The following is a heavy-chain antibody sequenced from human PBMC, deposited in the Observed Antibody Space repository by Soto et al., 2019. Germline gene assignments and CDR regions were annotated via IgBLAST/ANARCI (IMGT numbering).Heavy chain of an antibody. V-gene: IGHV3-48*03. CDR3: AREGVVVPSATTDSLVYYYGMDV. CDR1: GFTFSSYE. CDR2: ISSSGRTI. J-gene: IGHJ6*02. D-gene: IGHD2-2*01. Sequence: GGSLRLSCAASGFTFSSYEMTWVRQAPGKGLEWVSYISSSGRTIYYADSVKGRFTISRDNANNSLYLQMNSLRAEDTAVYYCAREGVVVPSATTDSLVYYYGMDVWGQGTTVTV.